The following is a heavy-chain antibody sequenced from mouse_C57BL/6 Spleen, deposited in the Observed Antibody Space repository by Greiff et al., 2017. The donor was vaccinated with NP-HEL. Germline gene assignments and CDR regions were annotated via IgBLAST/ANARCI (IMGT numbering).Heavy chain of an antibody. V-gene: IGHV1-80*01. CDR1: GYAFSSYW. CDR3: ARQVYDYFYAMDY. J-gene: IGHJ4*01. CDR2: IYPGDGDT. D-gene: IGHD2-4*01. Sequence: VQLQQSGAELVKPGASVKISCKASGYAFSSYWMNWVKQRPGKGLEWIGQIYPGDGDTNYNGKFKGKATLTADKSSSTAYMQLSSLTSEDSAVYFCARQVYDYFYAMDYWGQGTSVTVSS.